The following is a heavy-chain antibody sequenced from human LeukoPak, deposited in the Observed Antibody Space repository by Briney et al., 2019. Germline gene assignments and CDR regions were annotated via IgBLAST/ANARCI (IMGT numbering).Heavy chain of an antibody. CDR3: ARQTYYYDSSGTRLNWFDP. CDR2: IYYSGST. J-gene: IGHJ5*02. V-gene: IGHV4-31*11. CDR1: GGSFSGYY. D-gene: IGHD3-22*01. Sequence: SETLSLTCAVYGGSFSGYYWSWIRQHPGKGLEWIGYIYYSGSTYYNPSLKSRVTISVDTSKNQFSLKLSSVTAADTAVYYCARQTYYYDSSGTRLNWFDPWGQGTLVTVSS.